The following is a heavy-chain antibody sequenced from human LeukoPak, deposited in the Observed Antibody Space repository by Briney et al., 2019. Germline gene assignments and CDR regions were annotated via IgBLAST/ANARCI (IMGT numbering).Heavy chain of an antibody. V-gene: IGHV3-30*02. D-gene: IGHD2-2*01. CDR1: GFTFSSYG. J-gene: IGHJ5*02. CDR2: IRYDGSNK. Sequence: GGSLRLSCAASGFTFSSYGMHWVRQAPGKGLEWVAFIRYDGSNKYYADSVKGRFTISRDNSKNTLYLQMNSLRAEDTAVYYCAKAIHRYCSSTSCYGGWFDPWGQGTLVTVSS. CDR3: AKAIHRYCSSTSCYGGWFDP.